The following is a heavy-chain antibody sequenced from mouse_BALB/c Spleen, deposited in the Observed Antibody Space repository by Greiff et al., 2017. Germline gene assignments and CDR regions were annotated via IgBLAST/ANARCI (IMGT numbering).Heavy chain of an antibody. CDR1: GYTFTSYW. D-gene: IGHD1-1*02. Sequence: VKLQQPGAELVKPGASVKLSCKASGYTFTSYWMHWVKQRPGQGLEWIGEINPSNGRTNYNEKFKSKATLTVDKSSSTAYMQLSSLTSEDSAVYYCARVVRRAMDYWGQGTSVTVSS. V-gene: IGHV1S81*02. CDR2: INPSNGRT. J-gene: IGHJ4*01. CDR3: ARVVRRAMDY.